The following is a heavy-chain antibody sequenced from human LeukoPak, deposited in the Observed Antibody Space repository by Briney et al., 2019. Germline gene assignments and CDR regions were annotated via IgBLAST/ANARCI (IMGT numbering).Heavy chain of an antibody. CDR2: ISANNGDT. V-gene: IGHV1-18*04. D-gene: IGHD2-15*01. CDR3: ARGTPRPEYFQH. CDR1: GYTFTNYG. J-gene: IGHJ1*01. Sequence: ASVKVSCKASGYTFTNYGITWVRQAPGQGLEWMGWISANNGDTNYAQKVQGRVIMTTDTSTTTAYLELRSLRYDGTAVYYCARGTPRPEYFQHWGQGTLVTVSS.